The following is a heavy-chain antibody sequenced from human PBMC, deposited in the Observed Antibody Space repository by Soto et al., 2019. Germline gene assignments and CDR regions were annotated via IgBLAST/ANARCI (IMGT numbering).Heavy chain of an antibody. CDR1: GYTFTSYG. D-gene: IGHD2-2*01. J-gene: IGHJ4*02. CDR2: ISAYNGNT. CDR3: ASHQLDRRYYFDY. Sequence: ASVKVSCKASGYTFTSYGISWVRQAPGQGLEWMGWISAYNGNTNYAQKLQGRVTMTTDKSTSTAYMELRSRRSDDTAVYSCASHQLDRRYYFDYWGQGTLVTVSS. V-gene: IGHV1-18*01.